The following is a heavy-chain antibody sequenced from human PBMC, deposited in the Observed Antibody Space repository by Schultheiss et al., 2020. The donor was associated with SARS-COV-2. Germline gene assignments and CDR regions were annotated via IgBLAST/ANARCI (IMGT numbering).Heavy chain of an antibody. CDR3: ARDRPLLDP. V-gene: IGHV4-34*01. CDR2: INHSGST. CDR1: GGSFSGYY. J-gene: IGHJ5*02. Sequence: SETLSLTCAVYGGSFSGYYWSWIRQPPGKGLEWIGEINHSGSTNYNPSLKSRVTISVDTSKNQFSLKLNSVTAADTAMYYCARDRPLLDPWGQGILVTVSS.